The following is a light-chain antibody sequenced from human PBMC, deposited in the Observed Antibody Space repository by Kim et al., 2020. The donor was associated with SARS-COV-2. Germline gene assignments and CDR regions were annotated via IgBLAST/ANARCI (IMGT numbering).Light chain of an antibody. J-gene: IGKJ5*01. CDR1: QSVSSHY. Sequence: PGERATLSCRASQSVSSHYLAWFQQKAGQAPRLLIHATSSRATGIPDRFSGSGSGTDFTLTISRLEPEDFAVYYCQQYGSSVTFGQGTRLEIK. V-gene: IGKV3-20*01. CDR3: QQYGSSVT. CDR2: ATS.